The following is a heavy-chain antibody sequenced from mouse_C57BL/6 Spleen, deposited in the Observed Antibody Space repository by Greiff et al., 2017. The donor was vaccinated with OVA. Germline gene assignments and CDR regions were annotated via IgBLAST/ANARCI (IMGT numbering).Heavy chain of an antibody. CDR2: IYPGDGDT. V-gene: IGHV1-80*01. CDR1: GYAFSSYW. Sequence: VKLQESGAELVKPGASVKISCKASGYAFSSYWMNWVKQRPGKGLEWIGQIYPGDGDTNYNGKFKGKATLTADKSSSTAYMQLSSLTSEDSAVYFCARGYYGSSVDYWGQGTTLTVSS. D-gene: IGHD1-1*01. J-gene: IGHJ2*01. CDR3: ARGYYGSSVDY.